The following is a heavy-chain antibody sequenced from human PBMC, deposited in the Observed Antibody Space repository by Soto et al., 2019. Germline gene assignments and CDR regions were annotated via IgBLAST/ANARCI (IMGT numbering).Heavy chain of an antibody. Sequence: SETLSLTCAVYGGSFSGYYWSWIRQPPGKGLEWIGEINHSGSTNYNPSLKSRVTISVDTSKNQFSLKLSSVTAADTAVYYCASGPYYDFWSGYPYYFDYRGQGTLVTVSS. CDR3: ASGPYYDFWSGYPYYFDY. CDR1: GGSFSGYY. CDR2: INHSGST. V-gene: IGHV4-34*01. J-gene: IGHJ4*02. D-gene: IGHD3-3*01.